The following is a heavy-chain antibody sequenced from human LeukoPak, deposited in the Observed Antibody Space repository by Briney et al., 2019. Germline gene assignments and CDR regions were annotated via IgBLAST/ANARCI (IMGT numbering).Heavy chain of an antibody. CDR1: GYRFTNYW. Sequence: GESLKISCKGSGYRFTNYWIGWVRQMPGKGLEWMGIIYPGDSNTRYSPSFQGQVTISADKSISTAYLQWSSLKASDTAMYYCARHGSSHYYGSGSYDRPDYWGQGTLVTVSS. CDR3: ARHGSSHYYGSGSYDRPDY. D-gene: IGHD3-10*01. V-gene: IGHV5-51*01. CDR2: IYPGDSNT. J-gene: IGHJ4*02.